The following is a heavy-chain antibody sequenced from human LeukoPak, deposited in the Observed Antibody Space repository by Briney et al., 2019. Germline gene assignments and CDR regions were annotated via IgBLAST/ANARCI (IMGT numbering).Heavy chain of an antibody. CDR1: GGSFSTGSYY. D-gene: IGHD6-19*01. V-gene: IGHV4-61*02. CDR2: IFTTGST. CDR3: VRTTVAGSDYNGMDV. Sequence: PSQTMSLTCTVYGGSFSTGSYYWSWIREPAGKGLEWIGRIFTTGSTNYNPSLKSRVTISVDTSKNQFSLKLSSVTAADTAVYYCVRTTVAGSDYNGMDVWGQGTTVTVSS. J-gene: IGHJ6*02.